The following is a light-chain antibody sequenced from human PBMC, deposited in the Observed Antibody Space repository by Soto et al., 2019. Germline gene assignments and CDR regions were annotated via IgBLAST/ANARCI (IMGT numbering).Light chain of an antibody. Sequence: QSVLTQPASVSGSPGQSITFSCAGTSSDVGSYNYVSWYQQHPGKAPKLMIYEVSNRPSGVSSRFSGSKSGNTASLTISGLQAEDEADYYCSSYTSSSTLFGTGTKLTVL. CDR1: SSDVGSYNY. V-gene: IGLV2-14*01. J-gene: IGLJ1*01. CDR3: SSYTSSSTL. CDR2: EVS.